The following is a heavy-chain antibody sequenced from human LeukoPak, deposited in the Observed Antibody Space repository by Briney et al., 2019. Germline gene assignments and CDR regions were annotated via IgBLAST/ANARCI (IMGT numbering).Heavy chain of an antibody. CDR2: IYSSGTT. D-gene: IGHD2-15*01. Sequence: PSETLSLTCTVSGGSISSGSFYWSWIRQPAGKGLEWLGRIYSSGTTNYNPSLKSRLTMSIDTSRNQFSLKLSSVTAADTAVYYCARMGSTFYYYMDVWGKGTTVTISS. J-gene: IGHJ6*03. CDR3: ARMGSTFYYYMDV. V-gene: IGHV4-61*02. CDR1: GGSISSGSFY.